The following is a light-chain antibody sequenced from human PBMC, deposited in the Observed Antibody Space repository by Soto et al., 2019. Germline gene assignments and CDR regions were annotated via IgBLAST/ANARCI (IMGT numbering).Light chain of an antibody. J-gene: IGKJ2*01. CDR2: GAS. CDR3: QQYNNWPMYT. Sequence: DIVMTQSPAFVSASLGERVTLSCRASQSVSSDLAWYHQKPGQAPRLLIYGASTRATGIPARFSGSRSGTEFTLTISSLQSEDFAIYYCQQYNNWPMYTFGQGTKVDIK. CDR1: QSVSSD. V-gene: IGKV3-15*01.